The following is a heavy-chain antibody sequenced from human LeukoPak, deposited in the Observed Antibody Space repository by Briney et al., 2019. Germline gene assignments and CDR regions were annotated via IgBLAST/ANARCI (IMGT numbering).Heavy chain of an antibody. V-gene: IGHV3-23*01. J-gene: IGHJ3*01. CDR3: AKATPYGTTWVGGFDL. CDR1: GFTFTKFA. Sequence: GGSLRLSGAGSGFTFTKFAMTWVRQAPGKGLEWVSSMGPTGDTYYLDSVKGRFSLSRDVSKSTMSLQMSTLRVDDTAVYFCAKATPYGTTWVGGFDLWGQGTMVTVSS. CDR2: MGPTGDT. D-gene: IGHD1-26*01.